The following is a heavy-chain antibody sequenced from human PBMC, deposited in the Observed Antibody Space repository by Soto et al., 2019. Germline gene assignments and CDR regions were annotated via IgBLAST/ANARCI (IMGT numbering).Heavy chain of an antibody. CDR2: ISAHNGNT. CDR1: GYTFTTYG. Sequence: QVHLVQSGAEVKKPGASVKVSCKGSGYTFTTYGITWVRQGPGQGVEWMGWISAHNGNTNYAQKLQGRVTVTRDTSTSTSYMELSGLRADDTAVYDYARGRHGDYWGQGALVTVSS. J-gene: IGHJ4*02. V-gene: IGHV1-18*01. CDR3: ARGRHGDY.